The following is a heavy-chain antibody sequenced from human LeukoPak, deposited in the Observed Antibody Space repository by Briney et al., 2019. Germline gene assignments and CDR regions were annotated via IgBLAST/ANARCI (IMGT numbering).Heavy chain of an antibody. V-gene: IGHV3-21*01. D-gene: IGHD1-26*01. Sequence: PGGSLRLSCAASGFTFSSYSMNWVRQAPGKGLEWVSSISSSSSYIYYADSVKGRFAISRDNAKNSLYLQMNSLRAEDTAAYYCAILGSYLSRRAFDIWGQGTMVTVSS. CDR2: ISSSSSYI. J-gene: IGHJ3*02. CDR1: GFTFSSYS. CDR3: AILGSYLSRRAFDI.